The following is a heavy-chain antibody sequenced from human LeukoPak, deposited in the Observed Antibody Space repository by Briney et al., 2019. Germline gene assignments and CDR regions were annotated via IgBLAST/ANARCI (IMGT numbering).Heavy chain of an antibody. CDR2: INPTGTST. CDR3: AREESGGYFDY. J-gene: IGHJ4*02. D-gene: IGHD2-8*02. V-gene: IGHV1-46*01. CDR1: GYTFTNYY. Sequence: ASVKVSCKASGYTFTNYYMHWVRQAPGQGLEWMGLINPTGTSTNYAQKFRGRVNMTRDTSTTTVYMELSSLRSEDTAVYYCAREESGGYFDYWGQGTLVTVSS.